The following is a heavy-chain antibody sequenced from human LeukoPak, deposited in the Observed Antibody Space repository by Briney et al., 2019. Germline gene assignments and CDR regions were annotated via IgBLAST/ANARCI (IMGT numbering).Heavy chain of an antibody. Sequence: GGSLRLSCAASGFTFSSYWMSWVRQAPGKGLEWVANIKQDGSDKYYVDSVKGRFTISRDNAKNSVYLQMNSLRAEDTALYYCARAVAENWFDPWGQGTLVTVSS. D-gene: IGHD6-19*01. V-gene: IGHV3-7*01. J-gene: IGHJ5*02. CDR3: ARAVAENWFDP. CDR2: IKQDGSDK. CDR1: GFTFSSYW.